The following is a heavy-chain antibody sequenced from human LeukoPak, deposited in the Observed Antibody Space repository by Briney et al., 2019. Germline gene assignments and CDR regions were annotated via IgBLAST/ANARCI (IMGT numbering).Heavy chain of an antibody. CDR1: GYTFTTYN. CDR3: ARGEGHYYDSSGYYTTFDY. D-gene: IGHD3-22*01. Sequence: ASVKVSCKASGYTFTTYNINWVRQAPGQGLEWMGWISGYNGNTNYAQKLQGRVTMTTDTSTSTAYMELRSLKSDDTAVYYCARGEGHYYDSSGYYTTFDYWGQGTLVTVSS. J-gene: IGHJ4*02. CDR2: ISGYNGNT. V-gene: IGHV1-18*01.